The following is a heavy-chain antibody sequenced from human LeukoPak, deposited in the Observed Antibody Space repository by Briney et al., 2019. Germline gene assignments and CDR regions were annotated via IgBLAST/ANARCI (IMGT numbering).Heavy chain of an antibody. CDR1: GGIFRSYG. CDR2: ITDMFRTG. CDR3: AEINLVEEGGRFVNWLDP. J-gene: IGHJ5*02. Sequence: SVKVSCKASGGIFRSYGVSWVRQAPGQGLEWMGGITDMFRTGNYAQKFQGRVTITTDESTRTAYMELSSLTFEDTAVYYCAEINLVEEGGRFVNWLDPWGQGTLVTVSS. D-gene: IGHD1-26*01. V-gene: IGHV1-69*05.